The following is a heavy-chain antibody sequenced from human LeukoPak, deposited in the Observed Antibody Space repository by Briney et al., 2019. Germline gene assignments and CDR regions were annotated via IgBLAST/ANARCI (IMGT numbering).Heavy chain of an antibody. J-gene: IGHJ4*02. CDR1: GFTFSSYA. CDR3: AKVSRSYYGSGSYQDY. D-gene: IGHD3-10*01. V-gene: IGHV3-23*01. CDR2: ISGSGGGT. Sequence: GGSLGLSCAASGFTFSSYAMSWVRQAPGKGLEWVSAISGSGGGTYYADSVKGRFTISRDNSKNTLYLQMNSLRAEDTAVYYCAKVSRSYYGSGSYQDYWGQGTLVTVSS.